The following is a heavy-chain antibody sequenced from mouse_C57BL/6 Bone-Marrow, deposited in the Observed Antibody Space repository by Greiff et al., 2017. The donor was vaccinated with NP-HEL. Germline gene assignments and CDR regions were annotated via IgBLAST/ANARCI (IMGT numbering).Heavy chain of an antibody. Sequence: QVQLQQPGAELVRPGTSVKLSCKASGYTFTSYWMHWVKQRPGQGLEWIGVIDPSDSYTNYNQKFKGKATLTVDTSSSTAYMQLSSLTSEDSAVYYCARLLRGRDWGQGTTLTVSS. D-gene: IGHD1-1*01. CDR1: GYTFTSYW. CDR3: ARLLRGRD. J-gene: IGHJ2*01. CDR2: IDPSDSYT. V-gene: IGHV1-59*01.